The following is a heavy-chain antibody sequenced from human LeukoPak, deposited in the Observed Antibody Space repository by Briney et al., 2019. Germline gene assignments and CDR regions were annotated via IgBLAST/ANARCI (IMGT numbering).Heavy chain of an antibody. Sequence: ASVTVSCKASGYTFTSYGMSWVRQAPGQGLEGMGWISAYNANTNYAQQLQATVTITTDTSTSTAYMELRSLRSDDTAVYYCARVREGIAAAGYYYYYMDVWGKGTTVTVSS. CDR2: ISAYNANT. D-gene: IGHD6-13*01. V-gene: IGHV1-18*01. CDR3: ARVREGIAAAGYYYYYMDV. J-gene: IGHJ6*03. CDR1: GYTFTSYG.